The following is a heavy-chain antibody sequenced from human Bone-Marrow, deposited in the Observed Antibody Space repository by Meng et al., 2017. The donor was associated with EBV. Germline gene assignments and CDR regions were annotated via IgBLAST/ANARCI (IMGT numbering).Heavy chain of an antibody. CDR3: ARGGMSHYYGSASHNY. Sequence: GQRQAGGDVTLKPAETPSLTWAVYDGSFRNYYWGWIRQPPGKGLGWIGEINHSGGTNYSPSLESRVTISVDTSKNQLSLKLISVTAADTAVYYCARGGMSHYYGSASHNYWGQGTLVTVSS. CDR1: DGSFRNYY. CDR2: INHSGGT. J-gene: IGHJ4*02. D-gene: IGHD3-10*01. V-gene: IGHV4-34*01.